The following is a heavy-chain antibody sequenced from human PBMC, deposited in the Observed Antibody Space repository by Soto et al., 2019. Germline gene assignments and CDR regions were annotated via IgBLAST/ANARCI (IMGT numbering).Heavy chain of an antibody. Sequence: PGGSLRLSCAASGFTFDDNAMHWDRQAPGKGLEWVSGISWNSGSIGYADSVKGRFTISRDNAKNSLYLQMNSLRAEDTALYYCAKVPLWSADGKWYYFDYWGQGTLVTVSS. CDR3: AKVPLWSADGKWYYFDY. V-gene: IGHV3-9*01. J-gene: IGHJ4*02. D-gene: IGHD3-10*01. CDR1: GFTFDDNA. CDR2: ISWNSGSI.